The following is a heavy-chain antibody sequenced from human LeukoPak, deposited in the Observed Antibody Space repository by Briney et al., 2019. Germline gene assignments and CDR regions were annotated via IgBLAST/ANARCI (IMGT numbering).Heavy chain of an antibody. D-gene: IGHD3-22*01. CDR1: GGSFSGYY. V-gene: IGHV4-34*01. CDR3: ARGRNYYDSSGGSDY. CDR2: INHSGST. Sequence: SETLSLTCAVYGGSFSGYYWSWIRQPPGKGLEWIGEINHSGSTNHNPSLKSRVTISVDTSKNQFSLKLSSVTAADTAVYYCARGRNYYDSSGGSDYWGQGTLVTVSS. J-gene: IGHJ4*02.